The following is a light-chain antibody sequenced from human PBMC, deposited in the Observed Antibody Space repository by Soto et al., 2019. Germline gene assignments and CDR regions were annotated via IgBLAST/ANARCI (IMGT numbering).Light chain of an antibody. CDR2: GAS. V-gene: IGKV3-15*01. Sequence: EIVMTQSPATLSVSPGSRAPLSCRASQSVSSNLAWYQQKPGQAPRLLIYGASTRATGIPARFSGSGSGTEFTLTISSLQSEDFAVYYCQQYNNWLTWTFGQGTKVDI. CDR3: QQYNNWLTWT. J-gene: IGKJ1*01. CDR1: QSVSSN.